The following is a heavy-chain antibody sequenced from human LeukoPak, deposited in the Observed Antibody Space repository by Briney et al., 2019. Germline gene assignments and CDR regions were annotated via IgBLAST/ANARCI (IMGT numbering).Heavy chain of an antibody. CDR2: ISSGGTYE. Sequence: GGSLRLSCAASGFTFSNYAMHWVRQAPGKGLEWVSLISSGGTYEYYADSVKGRFTISRDNSKNTLYLQLNSLRAEDTAVYYCARDSTYYYDSGSSGPHYFGNWGQGTLVTVSS. V-gene: IGHV3-30*01. D-gene: IGHD3-10*01. J-gene: IGHJ4*02. CDR1: GFTFSNYA. CDR3: ARDSTYYYDSGSSGPHYFGN.